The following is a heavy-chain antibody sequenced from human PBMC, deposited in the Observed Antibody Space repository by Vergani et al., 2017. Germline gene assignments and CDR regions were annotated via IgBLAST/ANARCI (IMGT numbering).Heavy chain of an antibody. D-gene: IGHD1-14*01. CDR1: GYTFNQYG. V-gene: IGHV3-33*01. Sequence: QVQLVESGGGVVQPGRSLRLSCAASGYTFNQYGMHWVRQAPGKGLEWVAVTWYDGNNKQYADSVKGRFTISRDNSKSTMYLPMNSLRDEDTGVYYCARDFRLLYNRFDPWGKGTLVTVSS. CDR3: ARDFRLLYNRFDP. J-gene: IGHJ5*02. CDR2: TWYDGNNK.